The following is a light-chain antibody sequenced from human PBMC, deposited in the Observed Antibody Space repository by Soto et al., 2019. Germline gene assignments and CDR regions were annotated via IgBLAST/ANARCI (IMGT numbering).Light chain of an antibody. Sequence: ALTQPASVSGSPGQSITISCTGTSSDVGSYNLVSWYQQHPGKAPKLMIYEVSKRPSGVSNRFSGSKSGNTASLTISGLQAEDEADYYCCSYAGSSTLEVFGTGTKVTVL. CDR2: EVS. V-gene: IGLV2-23*02. CDR1: SSDVGSYNL. J-gene: IGLJ1*01. CDR3: CSYAGSSTLEV.